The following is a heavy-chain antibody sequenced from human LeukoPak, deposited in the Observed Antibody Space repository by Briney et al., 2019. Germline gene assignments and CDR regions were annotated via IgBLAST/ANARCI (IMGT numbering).Heavy chain of an antibody. CDR3: ARRGLRITMVRGGNDAFDI. Sequence: GESLKISCKGSGYSFTSYWIGWVRQMLGKGLEWMGIIYPGDSDTRYSPSFQGQVTISADKSISTAYLQWSSLKASDTAMYYCARRGLRITMVRGGNDAFDIWGQGTMVTVSS. V-gene: IGHV5-51*01. D-gene: IGHD3-10*01. CDR1: GYSFTSYW. CDR2: IYPGDSDT. J-gene: IGHJ3*02.